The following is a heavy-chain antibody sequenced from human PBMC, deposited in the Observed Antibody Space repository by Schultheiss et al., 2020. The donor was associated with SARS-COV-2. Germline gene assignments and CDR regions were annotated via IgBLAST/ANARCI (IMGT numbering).Heavy chain of an antibody. CDR3: AGMGGQWLAYYYFDF. V-gene: IGHV4-4*02. Sequence: GSLRLSCTASGFTFSSYSMNWVRQPPGKGLEWIGEIYHSGNNNYNPFLKNRVTITVDKDKNQLSLWLSLVTVADTAVYYCAGMGGQWLAYYYFDFWGQGTLVTVSS. J-gene: IGHJ4*02. D-gene: IGHD6-19*01. CDR2: IYHSGNN. CDR1: GFTFSSYSM.